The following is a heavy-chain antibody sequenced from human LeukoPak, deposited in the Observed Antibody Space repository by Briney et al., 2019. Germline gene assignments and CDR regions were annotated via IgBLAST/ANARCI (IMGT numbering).Heavy chain of an antibody. CDR1: GGSISSSSYY. CDR3: ARLPWRVTIDY. CDR2: IYYSGST. V-gene: IGHV4-39*01. J-gene: IGHJ4*02. D-gene: IGHD4-11*01. Sequence: SETLSLTCTVSGGSISSSSYYWGWIRQPPGMGLEWVGSIYYSGSTYYNPSLKSRVTISVDTSKNQFSLKLSSVTAADTAVYYCARLPWRVTIDYWGQGTLVTVSS.